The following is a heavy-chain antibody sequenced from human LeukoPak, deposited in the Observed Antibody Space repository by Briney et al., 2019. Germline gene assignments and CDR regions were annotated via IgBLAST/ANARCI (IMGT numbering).Heavy chain of an antibody. Sequence: GESLKISCKGSGYSFTSYWIGWVRQMPGKGLEWMGIIYPGDSDTRYSSSFQGQVTISADKSISTAYLQWSSLKASDTAMYYCARSTDFWSGYPHYFDYWGQGTLVTVSS. V-gene: IGHV5-51*01. CDR1: GYSFTSYW. J-gene: IGHJ4*02. D-gene: IGHD3-3*01. CDR3: ARSTDFWSGYPHYFDY. CDR2: IYPGDSDT.